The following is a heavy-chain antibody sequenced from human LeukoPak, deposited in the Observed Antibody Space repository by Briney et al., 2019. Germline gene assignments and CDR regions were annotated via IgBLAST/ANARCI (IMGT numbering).Heavy chain of an antibody. J-gene: IGHJ4*02. CDR3: ARENCSGGSCIIDY. CDR1: GDSISSYY. CDR2: IYYSGST. V-gene: IGHV4-59*01. D-gene: IGHD2-15*01. Sequence: SETLSLTCTVSGDSISSYYWSWIRQPPGKGLEWIGYIYYSGSTNYNPSLKSRVTISVDTSKNQFSLKLSSVTAADTAVYYCARENCSGGSCIIDYWGQGTLVTVSS.